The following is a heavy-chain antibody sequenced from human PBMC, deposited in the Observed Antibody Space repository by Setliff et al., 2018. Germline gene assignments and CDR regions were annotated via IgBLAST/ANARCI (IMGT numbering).Heavy chain of an antibody. J-gene: IGHJ3*02. CDR2: INTNTGNP. V-gene: IGHV7-4-1*02. D-gene: IGHD3-16*02. CDR1: GYTFTTYA. CDR3: ARQPSKYDHFWGTYRLDAFDI. Sequence: ASVKVSCKASGYTFTTYAMTWMRQAPGQGLEYMGWINTNTGNPSYAQGFTGRYVFALDTSVSTAYLQINSLKAEDTAVYYCARQPSKYDHFWGTYRLDAFDIWGQGTMVTVSS.